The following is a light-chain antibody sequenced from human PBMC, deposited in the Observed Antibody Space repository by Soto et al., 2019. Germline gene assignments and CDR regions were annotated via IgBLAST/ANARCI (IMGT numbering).Light chain of an antibody. CDR3: QQYGSSPYT. Sequence: EIVLMQSPGTLSLSPGERATLSCRASQSVSTKYLAWYQQKPGQSPRLLIYGATRRATGIPDRFSGSGSGTDFILTISRLEPEDFALYFCQQYGSSPYTFAQGTKLDIK. V-gene: IGKV3-20*01. CDR2: GAT. J-gene: IGKJ2*01. CDR1: QSVSTKY.